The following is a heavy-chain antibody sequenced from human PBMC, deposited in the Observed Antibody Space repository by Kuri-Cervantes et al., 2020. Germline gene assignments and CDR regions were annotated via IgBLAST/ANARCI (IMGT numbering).Heavy chain of an antibody. Sequence: SETLSLTCTVSGGSISSGDYYGSWIRQPPGKGLEWIGYIYYSGSTYYNPSLKSRVTISVDTSKNQFSLKLSSVTAADTAVYYCARFVIRGKTFDYWGQGTLVTVSS. CDR3: ARFVIRGKTFDY. D-gene: IGHD3-10*01. V-gene: IGHV4-30-4*02. CDR2: IYYSGST. CDR1: GGSISSGDYY. J-gene: IGHJ4*02.